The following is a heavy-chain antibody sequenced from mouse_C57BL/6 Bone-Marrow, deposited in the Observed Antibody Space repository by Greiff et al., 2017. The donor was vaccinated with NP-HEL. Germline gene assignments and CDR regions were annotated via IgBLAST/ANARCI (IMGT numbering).Heavy chain of an antibody. CDR2: FYPGSGSI. J-gene: IGHJ4*01. D-gene: IGHD2-5*01. CDR1: GYTFTEYT. CDR3: ARHERAYSSNAYAMDY. V-gene: IGHV1-62-2*01. Sequence: QVQLQQSGAELVKPGASVKLSCKASGYTFTEYTIHWVKQRSGQGLEWLGWFYPGSGSIKYNEKFKDKATLTADKSSSTVYMLLSRLTSENSAVYFCARHERAYSSNAYAMDYWGQGTSVTVSS.